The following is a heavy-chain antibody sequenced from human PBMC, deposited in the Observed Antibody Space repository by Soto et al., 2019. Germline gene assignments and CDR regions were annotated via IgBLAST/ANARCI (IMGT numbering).Heavy chain of an antibody. J-gene: IGHJ4*02. CDR1: GYTFITYD. CDR3: ASGVGGTVFGVIIVEGGDYFDN. CDR2: MNPNSGNT. Sequence: QVQLVQSGAEVKKPGASVKVSCQASGYTFITYDIHWVRQATGQGLEWVGWMNPNSGNTGYAQKFQGRVTMTRNTTISTAYMEVISLRSEDTAVYYCASGVGGTVFGVIIVEGGDYFDNWGQGTLVTVSS. D-gene: IGHD3-3*01. V-gene: IGHV1-8*01.